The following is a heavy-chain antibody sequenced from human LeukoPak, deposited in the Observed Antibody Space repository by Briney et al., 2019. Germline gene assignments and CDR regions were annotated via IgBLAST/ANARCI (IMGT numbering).Heavy chain of an antibody. J-gene: IGHJ4*02. CDR3: ARDFPYSYGYKGDFDY. CDR1: GYTFTSYG. CDR2: ISAYNGNT. D-gene: IGHD5-18*01. V-gene: IGHV1-18*04. Sequence: GASVKVSCKASGYTFTSYGISWGRQAPGQGLEWMEWISAYNGNTNYAQKLQGRVTMTTDTSTSTAYMELRSLRSDDTAVYYCARDFPYSYGYKGDFDYWGQGTLVTVSS.